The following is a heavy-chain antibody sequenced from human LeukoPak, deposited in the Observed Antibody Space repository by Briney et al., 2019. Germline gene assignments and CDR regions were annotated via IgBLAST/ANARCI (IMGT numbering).Heavy chain of an antibody. CDR1: GYTFTGYY. J-gene: IGHJ5*02. CDR3: AREMGSSSWPFDP. CDR2: INPNSGGT. D-gene: IGHD6-6*01. V-gene: IGHV1-2*02. Sequence: VASVKASCKASGYTFTGYYMHWVRQAPGQGLEWMGWINPNSGGTNYAQKFQGRVTMTRDTSISTAYMELSRLRSDDTAVYYCAREMGSSSWPFDPWGQGTLVTVSS.